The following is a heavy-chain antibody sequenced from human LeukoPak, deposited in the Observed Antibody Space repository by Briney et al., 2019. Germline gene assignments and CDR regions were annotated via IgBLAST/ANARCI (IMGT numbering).Heavy chain of an antibody. J-gene: IGHJ4*02. Sequence: GESLKISCKGSGYSFTTYWVAWVRQMPGKGLEWMGVIYPGDSDTRYSPSFQGQVTLSADKSISTAYLQWSSLKASDTAIYYCARALVGAATLSYWGQGTLVTVSS. D-gene: IGHD1-26*01. V-gene: IGHV5-51*01. CDR1: GYSFTTYW. CDR3: ARALVGAATLSY. CDR2: IYPGDSDT.